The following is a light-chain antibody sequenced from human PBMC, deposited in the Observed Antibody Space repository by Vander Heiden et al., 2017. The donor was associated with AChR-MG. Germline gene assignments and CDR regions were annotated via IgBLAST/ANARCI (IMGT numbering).Light chain of an antibody. Sequence: DIQMTQSPSSLSASLGDRVTITCRASQSISSYLNWYLQRPGEAPKLLIYATSTLQRGVPSRFSGSGSGTDFTLSITRLQVEDFATYYCQQSDNIPYTFGQGTKLEIK. CDR1: QSISSY. V-gene: IGKV1-39*01. J-gene: IGKJ2*01. CDR3: QQSDNIPYT. CDR2: ATS.